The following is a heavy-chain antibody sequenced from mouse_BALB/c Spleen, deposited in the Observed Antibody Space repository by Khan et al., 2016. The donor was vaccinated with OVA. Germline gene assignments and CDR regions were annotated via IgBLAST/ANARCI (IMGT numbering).Heavy chain of an antibody. V-gene: IGHV1-7*01. J-gene: IGHJ1*01. CDR3: ARRGTTVDWYFDV. Sequence: QVQLKQSGAELAKPGASVKMSCKASGLTFTNYWMHWIKQRPGQGLEWIGYINPNSGYTEYNQKFKDKATLTADKSSRTAYMQLSSLTSEDSAVYYCARRGTTVDWYFDVWGAGTTVTVSS. CDR2: INPNSGYT. D-gene: IGHD1-1*01. CDR1: GLTFTNYW.